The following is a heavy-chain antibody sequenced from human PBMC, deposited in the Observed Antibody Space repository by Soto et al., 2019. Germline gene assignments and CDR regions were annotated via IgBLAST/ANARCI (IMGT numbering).Heavy chain of an antibody. D-gene: IGHD3-10*01. J-gene: IGHJ4*02. Sequence: SVKVSCKASGATFSSYAISWVRQAPGQGLEWMGGIIPIFGTANYAQKFRDRVTITADESTSTAYMELSSLRSEDTAVYYCARDYYGSGSSDYWGQGTLVTVS. CDR2: IIPIFGTA. CDR3: ARDYYGSGSSDY. CDR1: GATFSSYA. V-gene: IGHV1-69*13.